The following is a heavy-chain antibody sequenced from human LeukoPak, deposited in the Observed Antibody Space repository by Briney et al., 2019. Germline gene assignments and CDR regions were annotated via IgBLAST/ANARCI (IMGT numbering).Heavy chain of an antibody. Sequence: PGGSLRLSCAASGFTFSSYAMSWVRQAPGKGLEWVSAISGSGGSTYYADSVKGRFTISRDNSKNTLYLQMNSLRAEDTAVYYCAKDFWTVTTGADAFDIWGQGTMVTVSS. J-gene: IGHJ3*02. CDR3: AKDFWTVTTGADAFDI. CDR1: GFTFSSYA. D-gene: IGHD4-17*01. CDR2: ISGSGGST. V-gene: IGHV3-23*01.